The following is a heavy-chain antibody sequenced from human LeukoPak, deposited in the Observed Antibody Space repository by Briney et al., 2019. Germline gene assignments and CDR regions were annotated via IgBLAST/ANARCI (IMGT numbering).Heavy chain of an antibody. CDR2: IYYSGNT. Sequence: PSETLSLTCTVSGDSISSYYWSWIRQPPGKALEWIGYIYYSGNTDSNPSLKSRVSMSVDTSKNQFSLKLSSVTAADTAVYHCARIYRRYSSSGGGYYYYYYMDVWGKGTTVTISS. V-gene: IGHV4-59*08. D-gene: IGHD6-13*01. CDR3: ARIYRRYSSSGGGYYYYYYMDV. CDR1: GDSISSYY. J-gene: IGHJ6*03.